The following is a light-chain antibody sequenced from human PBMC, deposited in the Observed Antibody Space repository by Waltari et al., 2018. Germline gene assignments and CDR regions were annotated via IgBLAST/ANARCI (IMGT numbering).Light chain of an antibody. CDR1: SSNVGDYYY. CDR2: DVN. Sequence: QSALTPPRSVSGSPGQSVTIPCTGTSSNVGDYYYVSWYQQHPGEAPQLMISDVNKRPSGVPDRFSGSKSGNTASLTISGLQADDEADYYCCSYAGFSTLVFGGGTRLTVL. V-gene: IGLV2-11*01. J-gene: IGLJ2*01. CDR3: CSYAGFSTLV.